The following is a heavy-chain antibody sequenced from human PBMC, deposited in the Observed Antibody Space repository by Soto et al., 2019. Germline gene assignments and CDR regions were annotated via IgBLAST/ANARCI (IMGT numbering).Heavy chain of an antibody. CDR2: FDPEDGET. CDR1: GYTLTELS. J-gene: IGHJ4*02. CDR3: ATVGTTWMFGFH. V-gene: IGHV1-24*01. Sequence: ASVKVSCKVSGYTLTELSMHWVRQAPGKGLEWMGGFDPEDGETIYAQKFQGRVTMTEDTSTDTAYMELSSLRSEDTAVYYCATVGTTWMFGFHWGQGTLVTVSS. D-gene: IGHD1-7*01.